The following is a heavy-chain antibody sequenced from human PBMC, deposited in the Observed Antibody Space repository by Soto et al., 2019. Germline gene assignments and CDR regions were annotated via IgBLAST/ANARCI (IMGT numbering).Heavy chain of an antibody. V-gene: IGHV3-30-3*01. CDR3: ARVLFTVTTYGFYGMEV. CDR2: ISYDGSNK. J-gene: IGHJ6*02. Sequence: QVQLVESGGGVVQPGRSLRLSCAASGFTFSSYAMHWVRQAPGKGLEWVAGISYDGSNKYYADYVKGRFTISRDNSKNTLYLQMNSLRAEDTAVYYCARVLFTVTTYGFYGMEVWGPGTTVTVSS. D-gene: IGHD4-17*01. CDR1: GFTFSSYA.